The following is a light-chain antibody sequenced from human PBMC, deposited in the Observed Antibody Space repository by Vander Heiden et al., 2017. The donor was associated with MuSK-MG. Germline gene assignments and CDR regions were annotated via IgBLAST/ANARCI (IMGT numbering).Light chain of an antibody. Sequence: SVLKQPAPGSRALSKRVSISCTERSADIGAGYDVHGYQQLPGTAPKLLIYGNSNRPSGVPDRFSGSKYGTSASLARTGHQAEDVADYFCQSYDSSVSVVVFGGGTKLTVL. CDR1: SADIGAGYD. CDR3: QSYDSSVSVVV. V-gene: IGLV1-40*01. J-gene: IGLJ2*01. CDR2: GNS.